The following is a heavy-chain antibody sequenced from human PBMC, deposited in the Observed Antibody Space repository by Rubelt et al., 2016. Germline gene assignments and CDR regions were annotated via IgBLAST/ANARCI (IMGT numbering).Heavy chain of an antibody. D-gene: IGHD3-16*01. V-gene: IGHV3-53*01. CDR1: GLTVSSNY. CDR3: ARGGGDFDY. CDR2: LYRGGST. Sequence: EVQLVESGGGLIQPGGSLRLSCAASGLTVSSNYMSWVRQAPGKGLEWVSVLYRGGSTYYAASGKGRFTISRDDSKNTVYLQMNSLRAGDTAVYYCARGGGDFDYWGQGTLVTVSS. J-gene: IGHJ4*02.